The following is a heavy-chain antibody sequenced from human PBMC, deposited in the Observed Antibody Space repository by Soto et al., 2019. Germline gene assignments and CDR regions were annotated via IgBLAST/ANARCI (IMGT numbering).Heavy chain of an antibody. J-gene: IGHJ3*02. CDR2: IIHIFGTA. CDR1: GGTFSSYA. CDR3: ARDWVVRSLFDI. D-gene: IGHD3-10*01. V-gene: IGHV1-69*13. Sequence: WASVKVSCKASGGTFSSYAISWVRQSLGQGLEWMGGIIHIFGTANYAEKSQGRVTITADESTSTAYMELSSLRSEDTAVYYCARDWVVRSLFDIWGQVTMVTVSS.